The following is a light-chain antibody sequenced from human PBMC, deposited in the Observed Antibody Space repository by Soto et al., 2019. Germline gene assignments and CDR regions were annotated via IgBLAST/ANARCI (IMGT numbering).Light chain of an antibody. Sequence: QCVLTQPPSASGTPGQRVTISCSGSSSNIGSNTVNWYQQLPGTAPKLLIYSNNQRPSGVPDRFSGSKSGTSASLAISGPQSEDEADYYCAAWDDSLNGYVFGTGTKVTVL. J-gene: IGLJ1*01. CDR2: SNN. CDR3: AAWDDSLNGYV. V-gene: IGLV1-44*01. CDR1: SSNIGSNT.